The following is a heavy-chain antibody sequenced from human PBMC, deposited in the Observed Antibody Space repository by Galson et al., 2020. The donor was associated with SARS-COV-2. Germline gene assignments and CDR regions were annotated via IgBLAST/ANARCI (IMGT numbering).Heavy chain of an antibody. CDR2: ISGSGGST. J-gene: IGHJ4*02. D-gene: IGHD6-19*01. CDR3: AKARVGLAELNFDY. Sequence: GESLKISCAASGFTFSSYAMSWVRQAPGKGLERVSAISGSGGSTYYADSVKGRFTISRDNSKNTLDLQMNSLRAEDTAVYYCAKARVGLAELNFDYWVQGTLVTVSS. CDR1: GFTFSSYA. V-gene: IGHV3-23*01.